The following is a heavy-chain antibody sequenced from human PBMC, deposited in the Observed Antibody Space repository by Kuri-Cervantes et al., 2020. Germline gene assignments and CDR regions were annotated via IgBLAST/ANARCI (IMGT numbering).Heavy chain of an antibody. V-gene: IGHV3-23*01. Sequence: GGSLRLSCAASGFTFSSYAMSWVRQAPGKGLEWVSSISGSGGITYHADSVKGRFTISRDNSKNTLYLQMNSLRGEDTAVYYCAKGGSGTSWGQGTLVTVSS. J-gene: IGHJ5*02. CDR3: AKGGSGTS. CDR2: ISGSGGIT. D-gene: IGHD3-16*01. CDR1: GFTFSSYA.